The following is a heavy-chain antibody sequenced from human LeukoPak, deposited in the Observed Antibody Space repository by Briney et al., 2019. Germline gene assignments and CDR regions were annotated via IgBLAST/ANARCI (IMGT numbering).Heavy chain of an antibody. CDR3: ARSLAGVVYASGSSFDY. J-gene: IGHJ4*02. V-gene: IGHV3-21*01. D-gene: IGHD3-10*01. Sequence: PGGSLRLSCAASGFTFSNYAMNWVRQAPGKGLEWVSSISSSSSYRYYADSVEGRFTISRDNAKNSLYLQMNSLRAEDTAVYYCARSLAGVVYASGSSFDYWGQGTLVTVSS. CDR2: ISSSSSYR. CDR1: GFTFSNYA.